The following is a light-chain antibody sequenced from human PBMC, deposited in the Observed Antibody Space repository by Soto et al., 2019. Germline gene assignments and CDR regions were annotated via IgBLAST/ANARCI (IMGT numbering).Light chain of an antibody. CDR2: GTS. CDR3: QQYNKWPPYT. Sequence: EIVMTQSPATLSLSPGERATLSCRASQSVSSDLAWYQQRPGQAPRLLIYGTSTRATGIPARFSGGGSGTQFTLTISSLQSEDFAVYYCQQYNKWPPYTFGQGTKLEIK. CDR1: QSVSSD. V-gene: IGKV3-15*01. J-gene: IGKJ2*01.